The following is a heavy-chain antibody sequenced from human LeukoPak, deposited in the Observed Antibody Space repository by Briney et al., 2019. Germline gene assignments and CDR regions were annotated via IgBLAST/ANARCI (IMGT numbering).Heavy chain of an antibody. Sequence: GGSLRLSCAASGFTFSSYAMSWVRQAPGKGLEWVSAISGSGGSTYYADSVKGRFTISRDNSKNTLYLQMNSLRAEDTAVYYCAKDQVDTMIVVVITFHYWGQGTLVTVSS. V-gene: IGHV3-23*01. J-gene: IGHJ4*02. D-gene: IGHD3-22*01. CDR1: GFTFSSYA. CDR2: ISGSGGST. CDR3: AKDQVDTMIVVVITFHY.